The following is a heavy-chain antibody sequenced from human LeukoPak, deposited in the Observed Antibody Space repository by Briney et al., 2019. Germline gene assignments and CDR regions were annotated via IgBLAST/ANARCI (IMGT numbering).Heavy chain of an antibody. CDR2: YNHFGST. J-gene: IGHJ6*02. CDR3: ASVITMDV. D-gene: IGHD3-22*01. Sequence: SETLSLTCAVSGGSFSGFYWSWIRQSPGKGLEWIGEYNHFGSTNYNPSLNDRVTISVDKSKNQFSLTLSSVTAADTAVYYCASVITMDVWGQGTTVTVSS. CDR1: GGSFSGFY. V-gene: IGHV4-34*01.